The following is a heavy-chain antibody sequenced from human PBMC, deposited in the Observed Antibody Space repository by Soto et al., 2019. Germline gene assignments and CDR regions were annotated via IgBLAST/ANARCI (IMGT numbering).Heavy chain of an antibody. CDR3: AKTRLYDNNDYHRDGFDV. J-gene: IGHJ3*01. D-gene: IGHD3-22*01. CDR2: ISGSGTAT. CDR1: GFPFWTYS. V-gene: IGHV3-23*01. Sequence: EVNLLESGGGLVQPGGSVRLSCAASGFPFWTYSMSWVRQAPRKGLEWVSGISGSGTATYYTDSVKGRFTVYRDNSKDTLFLQMNTLRVEDTAVYYCAKTRLYDNNDYHRDGFDVWGPGTVVTVSS.